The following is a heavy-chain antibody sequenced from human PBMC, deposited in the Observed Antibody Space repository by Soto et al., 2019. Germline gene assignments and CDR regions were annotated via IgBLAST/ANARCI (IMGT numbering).Heavy chain of an antibody. CDR3: ARGQEGVVATH. Sequence: QVQLQQWGAGLLKPSETMSLTCVVYGGSLSGYDWSWIRQPPGKGLEWIGEIKDGGLTNYSPSLKSRATISADRPKNQFSLKLYPVTAADTAVYYCARGQEGVVATHWDQGSLVTVSS. CDR1: GGSLSGYD. CDR2: IKDGGLT. D-gene: IGHD5-12*01. V-gene: IGHV4-34*01. J-gene: IGHJ4*02.